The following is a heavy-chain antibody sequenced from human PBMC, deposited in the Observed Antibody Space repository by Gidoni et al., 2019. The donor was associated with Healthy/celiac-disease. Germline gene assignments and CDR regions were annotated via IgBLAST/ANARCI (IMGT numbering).Heavy chain of an antibody. D-gene: IGHD6-6*01. CDR2: INHSGST. V-gene: IGHV4-34*01. CDR1: GGSLSGYY. J-gene: IGHJ4*02. CDR3: ARDGVRIAARHPPYDY. Sequence: QVQLQQWGAGLLTPSETLSLTCAVDGGSLSGYYWRWIRQPPGKGLEWIGEINHSGSTNYNPSLTSRVAISVDTSKNQFSLKLSSVTAADTAVYYCARDGVRIAARHPPYDYWGQGTLVTVSS.